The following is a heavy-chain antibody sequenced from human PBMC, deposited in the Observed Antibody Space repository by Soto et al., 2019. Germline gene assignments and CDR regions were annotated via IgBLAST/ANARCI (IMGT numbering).Heavy chain of an antibody. D-gene: IGHD3-22*01. CDR2: IVPMFGTA. CDR1: GGTFSRYA. V-gene: IGHV1-69*13. J-gene: IGHJ4*02. CDR3: ARGVYYDSRGYYFFF. Sequence: SVKVSCKASGGTFSRYALSWVRQAPGQGPEWMGGIVPMFGTANYAQKFQGRVTITADESTSTAYMQLSSLRSEDTAVYYCARGVYYDSRGYYFFFWGQGTLVTVPQ.